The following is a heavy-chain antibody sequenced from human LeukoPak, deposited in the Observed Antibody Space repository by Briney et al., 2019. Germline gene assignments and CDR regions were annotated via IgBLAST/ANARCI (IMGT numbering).Heavy chain of an antibody. CDR1: GYTFTGYY. Sequence: ASVKVSCKASGYTFTGYYMHWVRQAPGQGLEWMGWINPNSGGTNYAQKFQGRVTMTRDTSISTAYMELSRLRSDDTAVYYCARDQWLVPRGPFDYWGQGTLVTVSS. CDR3: ARDQWLVPRGPFDY. J-gene: IGHJ4*02. D-gene: IGHD6-19*01. CDR2: INPNSGGT. V-gene: IGHV1-2*02.